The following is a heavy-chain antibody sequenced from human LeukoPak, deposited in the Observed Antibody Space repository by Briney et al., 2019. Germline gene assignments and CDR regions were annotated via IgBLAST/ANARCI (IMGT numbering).Heavy chain of an antibody. Sequence: GESLKISCKGSGYSITSYWISWVRQMPGKGLEWMGRIDPSDSYTNYSPSFQGHVTISADKSISTAYLQWSSLKASDTAMYYCARGGSYSSGWYELNYWGQGTLVTVSS. J-gene: IGHJ4*02. V-gene: IGHV5-10-1*01. CDR3: ARGGSYSSGWYELNY. CDR1: GYSITSYW. D-gene: IGHD6-19*01. CDR2: IDPSDSYT.